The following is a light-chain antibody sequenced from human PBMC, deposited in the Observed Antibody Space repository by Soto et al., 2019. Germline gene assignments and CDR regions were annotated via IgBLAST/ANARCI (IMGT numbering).Light chain of an antibody. V-gene: IGKV3-15*01. J-gene: IGKJ5*01. Sequence: EIVMTQSPATLSVSPGERATLSCRASQSVSSNLAWFQQKPGQAPRLLIYGASTRATGVPARFSGSGSGTDFTLTISSLEPEDFAVYYCQQYRSWPSFGQGTRLEIK. CDR2: GAS. CDR1: QSVSSN. CDR3: QQYRSWPS.